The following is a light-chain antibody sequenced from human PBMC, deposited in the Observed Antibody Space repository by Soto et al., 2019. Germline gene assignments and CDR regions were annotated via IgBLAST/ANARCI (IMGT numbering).Light chain of an antibody. CDR3: QQRSNWPPEVT. CDR1: QSVGIS. J-gene: IGKJ3*01. CDR2: DAS. Sequence: EIVLTQSPDTLSLSPGERATLSCRASQSVGISLAWHQQKPGQAPRLLIYDASNRATGIPARFSGSGSGTDFTLTISSLEPVDFAVYYCQQRSNWPPEVTFGPGTKVDIK. V-gene: IGKV3-11*01.